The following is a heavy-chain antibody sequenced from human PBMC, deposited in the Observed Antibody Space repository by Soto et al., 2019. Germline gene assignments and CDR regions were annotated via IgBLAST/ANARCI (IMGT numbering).Heavy chain of an antibody. CDR1: GYNFVEYW. V-gene: IGHV5-51*01. CDR2: VYATDSDV. D-gene: IGHD6-25*01. CDR3: GAGSFDH. Sequence: PVESVTISCKASGYNFVEYWIGWVRQMPGKGLEWMGSVYATDSDVKYSPSFQGQVTVSADKSINTAYLHWSSLKPSDSATYYCGAGSFDHWGQGTTVTVSS. J-gene: IGHJ4*02.